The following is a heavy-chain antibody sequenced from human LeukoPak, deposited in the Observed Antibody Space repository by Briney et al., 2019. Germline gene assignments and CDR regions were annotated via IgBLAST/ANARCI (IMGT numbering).Heavy chain of an antibody. D-gene: IGHD3-10*01. CDR2: ISWDGDST. Sequence: GGSLRLSCAASGFTFDDYTMHWVRQTPGKGLEWVSLISWDGDSTYYADSVKGRFSISRDNNKNSLYLQMNSLRAEDTAVYYCARDQVVRGVPYYYYYYMDVWGKGTTVTVSS. J-gene: IGHJ6*03. V-gene: IGHV3-43*01. CDR3: ARDQVVRGVPYYYYYYMDV. CDR1: GFTFDDYT.